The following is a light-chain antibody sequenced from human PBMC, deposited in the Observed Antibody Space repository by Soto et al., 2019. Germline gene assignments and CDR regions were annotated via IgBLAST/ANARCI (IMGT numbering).Light chain of an antibody. CDR3: GSYTSTNLVI. Sequence: QSALTQPASVSGSPGQSITISCTGSSSDIGDYKYVSWYKQHPGKAPKLMIYDVSNRPSGVSNRFSGSKSGNTAPLTISVLQAEDDADYYCGSYTSTNLVIFGGGIKLTV. V-gene: IGLV2-14*03. CDR1: SSDIGDYKY. CDR2: DVS. J-gene: IGLJ2*01.